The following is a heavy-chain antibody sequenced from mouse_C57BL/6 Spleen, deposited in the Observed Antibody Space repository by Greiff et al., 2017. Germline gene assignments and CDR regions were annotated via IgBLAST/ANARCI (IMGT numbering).Heavy chain of an antibody. D-gene: IGHD1-1*01. Sequence: VQLQQSGAELVRPGASVKLSCTASGFNIKDDYMHWVKQRPEKGLEWIGWIDPENGDTEYASKFQGKATIPADTSSNTAYLQLSSLTSEDTAVYYCTTYGSSYFDYWGQGTTLTVSS. CDR1: GFNIKDDY. V-gene: IGHV14-4*01. CDR3: TTYGSSYFDY. J-gene: IGHJ2*01. CDR2: IDPENGDT.